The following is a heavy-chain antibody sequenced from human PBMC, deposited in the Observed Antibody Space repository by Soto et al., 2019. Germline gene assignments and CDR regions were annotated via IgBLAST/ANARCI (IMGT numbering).Heavy chain of an antibody. V-gene: IGHV3-21*01. CDR2: ISSSSSYI. J-gene: IGHJ2*01. CDR1: GFTFSSYS. CDR3: ARDQVAGTRYFDL. D-gene: IGHD6-19*01. Sequence: LRLSCAASGFTFSSYSMNWVRQAPGKGLEWVSSISSSSSYIYYADSVKGRFTISRDNAKNSLYLQMNSLRAEDTAVYYCARDQVAGTRYFDLWGRGTLVTVSS.